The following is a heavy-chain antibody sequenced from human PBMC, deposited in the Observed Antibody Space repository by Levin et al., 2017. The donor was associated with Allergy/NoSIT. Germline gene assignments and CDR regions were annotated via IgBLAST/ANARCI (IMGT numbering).Heavy chain of an antibody. J-gene: IGHJ4*02. D-gene: IGHD3-9*01. CDR3: ARHEYYDILTGPSAPFDY. V-gene: IGHV4-39*01. CDR2: IYYSGST. CDR1: GGSISSSSYY. Sequence: SETLSLTCTVSGGSISSSSYYWGWIRQPPGKGLEWIGSIYYSGSTYYNPSLKSRVTISVDTSKNQFSLKLSSVTAADTAVYYCARHEYYDILTGPSAPFDYWGQGTLVTVSS.